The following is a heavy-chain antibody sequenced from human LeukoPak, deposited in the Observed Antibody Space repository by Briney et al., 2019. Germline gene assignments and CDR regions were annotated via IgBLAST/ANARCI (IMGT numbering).Heavy chain of an antibody. Sequence: GGSLRLSCAASGFTFSSYSMNWVRQAPGKGLEWVSVIYSGGSTYYADSVKGRFTISRDNSKNTLYLQMNSLRAEDTAVYYCARDVFDYYDSSGYRSYWGQGTLVTVSS. CDR3: ARDVFDYYDSSGYRSY. V-gene: IGHV3-66*01. J-gene: IGHJ4*02. CDR1: GFTFSSYS. D-gene: IGHD3-22*01. CDR2: IYSGGST.